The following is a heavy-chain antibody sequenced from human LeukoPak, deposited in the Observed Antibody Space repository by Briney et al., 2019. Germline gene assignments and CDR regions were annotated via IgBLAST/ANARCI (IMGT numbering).Heavy chain of an antibody. CDR3: AKVSVTTLGGIDY. D-gene: IGHD3-16*01. J-gene: IGHJ4*02. Sequence: GSLRLSCAASGFTFSSYAMNWVRQAPGKGLEWVSAISGGGGSTYYADSVKGRFTISRDNSKNTLYLQMNSLRAEDTAVYYCAKVSVTTLGGIDYWGQGTLVTVSS. V-gene: IGHV3-23*01. CDR1: GFTFSSYA. CDR2: ISGGGGST.